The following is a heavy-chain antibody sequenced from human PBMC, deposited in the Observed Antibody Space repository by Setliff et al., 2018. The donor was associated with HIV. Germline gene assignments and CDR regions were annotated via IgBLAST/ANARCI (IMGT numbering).Heavy chain of an antibody. CDR1: GYTLTELS. V-gene: IGHV1-24*01. CDR2: FDPEDGET. D-gene: IGHD3-3*01. Sequence: ASVKVSCKVSGYTLTELSMHWVRQAPGKGLEWMGGFDPEDGETIYAQKFQGRVTMTQDTSFTTAYLELSRLGSDDTAVYYCAADNYNCNSFDSWGQGSLVTSPQ. CDR3: AADNYNCNSFDS. J-gene: IGHJ4*02.